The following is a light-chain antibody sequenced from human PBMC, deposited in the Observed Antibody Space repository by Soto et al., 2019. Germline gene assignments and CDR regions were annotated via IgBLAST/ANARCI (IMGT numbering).Light chain of an antibody. J-gene: IGKJ1*01. CDR3: QQYYDVPWT. CDR1: QNVFYSSTNKNH. Sequence: DIVMTQSPDSLAVSLGERATINCKSSQNVFYSSTNKNHLAWYQQKPGQPPNLLISWASTRESGVPDRFSDSGSGTDFTLTISSLQAEDVAVYYCQQYYDVPWTFGQGTKVEIK. CDR2: WAS. V-gene: IGKV4-1*01.